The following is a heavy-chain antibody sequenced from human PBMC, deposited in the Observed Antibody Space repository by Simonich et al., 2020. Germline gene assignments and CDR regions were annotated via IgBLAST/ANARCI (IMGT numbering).Heavy chain of an antibody. V-gene: IGHV1-2*02. CDR2: NNPNRGGT. J-gene: IGHJ4*02. CDR3: ARWPSIPASYGSGSYFDY. CDR1: GYTFTGYY. D-gene: IGHD3-10*01. Sequence: QVQLVQSGAEVKKPGASVKVSCKASGYTFTGYYMHWVRQAPGQGLEWKGGNNPNRGGTNYAQKFQGRVTMTRDTSISTAYMELSRLRSDDTAVYYCARWPSIPASYGSGSYFDYWGQGTLVTVSS.